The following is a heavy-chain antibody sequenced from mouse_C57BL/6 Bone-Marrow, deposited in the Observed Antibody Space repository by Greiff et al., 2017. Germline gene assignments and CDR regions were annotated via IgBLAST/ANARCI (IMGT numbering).Heavy chain of an antibody. D-gene: IGHD2-4*01. J-gene: IGHJ4*01. CDR3: ARGYDYDYAMDY. V-gene: IGHV1-39*01. Sequence: EVQLQQSGPELVKPGASVKISCKASGYSFTDYNMNWVQQSNGKSLEWIGVLNPNYGTTSYNQKFKGKDTLTVDQSSSTAYMQLNSLTSEDSAVYYCARGYDYDYAMDYWGQGTSVTVSS. CDR2: LNPNYGTT. CDR1: GYSFTDYN.